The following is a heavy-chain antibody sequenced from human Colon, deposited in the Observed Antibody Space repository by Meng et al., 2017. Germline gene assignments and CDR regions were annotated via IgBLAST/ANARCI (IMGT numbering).Heavy chain of an antibody. J-gene: IGHJ5*02. V-gene: IGHV1-18*01. D-gene: IGHD3-16*01. CDR2: VSVYTT. Sequence: QVQLVQSGAELKKPGASVKVSCKASGYTFSSSGISWVRQAPGQGLEWMGWVSVYTTNYARKFQDRVAMTTDTSTSTAYMELRSLRSDDTAVYYCARTPFGGAVGTIGNWFDPWGQGTLVTVSS. CDR3: ARTPFGGAVGTIGNWFDP. CDR1: GYTFSSSG.